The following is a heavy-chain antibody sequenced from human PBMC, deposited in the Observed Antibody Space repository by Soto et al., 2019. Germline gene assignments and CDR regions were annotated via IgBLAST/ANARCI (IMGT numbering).Heavy chain of an antibody. V-gene: IGHV3-15*07. CDR1: GFSFSNAW. CDR3: TTGSVEGV. CDR2: IKRKIEGEAT. D-gene: IGHD2-15*01. Sequence: EVQLVESGGGLVKPGGSLRLSCAASGFSFSNAWMNWVRQAPGKGLEWVVRIKRKIEGEATDYAGPVKGRFTVLRDDSKSALYLQMISLKGEDTAVYYCTTGSVEGVWGQGTTVTVS. J-gene: IGHJ6*02.